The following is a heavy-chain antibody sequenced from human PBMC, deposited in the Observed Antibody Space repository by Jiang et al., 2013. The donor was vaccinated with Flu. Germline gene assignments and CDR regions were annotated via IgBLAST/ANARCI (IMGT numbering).Heavy chain of an antibody. Sequence: YSFTSYWIGWVRQMPGKGLEWMGIIYPGDSDTRYSPSFQGQVTISADKSISTAYLQWSSLKASDTAMYYCARQGAYCGGDCYRNWFDPWGQGTLVTVSS. CDR2: IYPGDSDT. V-gene: IGHV5-51*01. D-gene: IGHD2-21*01. CDR1: YSFTSYW. CDR3: ARQGAYCGGDCYRNWFDP. J-gene: IGHJ5*02.